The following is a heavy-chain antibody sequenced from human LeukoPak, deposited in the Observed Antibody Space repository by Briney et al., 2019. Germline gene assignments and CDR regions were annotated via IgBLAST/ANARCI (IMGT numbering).Heavy chain of an antibody. CDR3: AREPTTVTGRLYYYGMDV. CDR1: GFTVSSNY. CDR2: IYSGGST. D-gene: IGHD4-17*01. V-gene: IGHV3-66*01. J-gene: IGHJ6*02. Sequence: GGSLRLSCAASGFTVSSNYMSWVRRAPGKGLEWVSVIYSGGSTYYADSVKGRFTISRDNSKNTLYLQMNSLRAEDTAVYYCAREPTTVTGRLYYYGMDVWGQGTTVTVSS.